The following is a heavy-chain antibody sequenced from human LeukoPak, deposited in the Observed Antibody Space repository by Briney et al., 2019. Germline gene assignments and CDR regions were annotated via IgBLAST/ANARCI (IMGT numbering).Heavy chain of an antibody. J-gene: IGHJ6*03. CDR3: ARDPTTDYYHMDV. CDR1: GFTFSDYY. V-gene: IGHV3-11*01. Sequence: GGSLRLSCAASGFTFSDYYMSWIRQAPGKGLEWVSYISSSGSTIYYADSVKGRFTISRDNAKNSLYLQMNSLRAEDTAVYYCARDPTTDYYHMDVWGKGTTVTVSS. CDR2: ISSSGSTI. D-gene: IGHD1-14*01.